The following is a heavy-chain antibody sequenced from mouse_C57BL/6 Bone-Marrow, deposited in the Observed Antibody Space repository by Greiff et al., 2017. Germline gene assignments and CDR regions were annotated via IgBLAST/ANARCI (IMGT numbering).Heavy chain of an antibody. D-gene: IGHD1-1*01. CDR2: ISNLAYSI. CDR1: GFTFSDYG. CDR3: ARRGGSSVSYWYFDV. J-gene: IGHJ1*03. V-gene: IGHV5-15*01. Sequence: EVKLVESGGGLVQPGGSLKLSCAASGFTFSDYGMAWVRQAPRKGPEWVAFISNLAYSIYYADTVTGRFTISRENAKNTLYLEMSSLRSEDTAMYYCARRGGSSVSYWYFDVWGTGTTVTVSS.